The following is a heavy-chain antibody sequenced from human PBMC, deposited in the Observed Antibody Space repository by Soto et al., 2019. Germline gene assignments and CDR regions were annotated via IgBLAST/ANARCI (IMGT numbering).Heavy chain of an antibody. CDR1: GFTFSTYS. D-gene: IGHD3-10*01. Sequence: EVPLVQSGGGLVKPGGSLRLSCAASGFTFSTYSMNWVRQAPGKGLEWVSSIGTDSSHIYYADSLRGRFTVARDNAKNSLYLQMNSLRAEDTAIYYCAQNRPPVSVYGMDVWGQGATVTVS. CDR3: AQNRPPVSVYGMDV. V-gene: IGHV3-21*01. J-gene: IGHJ6*02. CDR2: IGTDSSHI.